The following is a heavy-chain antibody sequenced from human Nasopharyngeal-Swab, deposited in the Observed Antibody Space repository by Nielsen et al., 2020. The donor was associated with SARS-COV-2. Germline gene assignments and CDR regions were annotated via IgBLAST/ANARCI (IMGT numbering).Heavy chain of an antibody. V-gene: IGHV4-30-2*01. Sequence: SETLSLTCAVSGGSINSGDNSWSWIRQPPGKGLEWIGYIYHSGSTYYNPSLKSLVTISVDRSKNQFSLKLSSVTAADTAVYYCARAGRGYYYTYFDYWGQGTLVTVSS. CDR2: IYHSGST. J-gene: IGHJ4*02. CDR1: GGSINSGDNS. CDR3: ARAGRGYYYTYFDY. D-gene: IGHD3-22*01.